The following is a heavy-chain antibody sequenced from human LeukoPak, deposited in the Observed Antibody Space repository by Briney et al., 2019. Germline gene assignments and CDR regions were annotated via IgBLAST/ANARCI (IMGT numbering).Heavy chain of an antibody. V-gene: IGHV4-39*07. J-gene: IGHJ4*02. CDR3: SRENWAFSPFGY. D-gene: IGHD3-16*01. CDR1: GGSISSYNYY. CDR2: IYYSGST. Sequence: SETLSLTCTVSGGSISSYNYYWGWLRQPPGKGLEWIGSIYYSGSTYYNPSLKSRVTMSLDKSKNHLSLNLTSVTAADTAVYYCSRENWAFSPFGYWGQGTLVTVPS.